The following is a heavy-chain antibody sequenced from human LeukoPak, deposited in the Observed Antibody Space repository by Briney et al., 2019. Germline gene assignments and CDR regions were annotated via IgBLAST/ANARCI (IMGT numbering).Heavy chain of an antibody. CDR1: GFTFSSYA. CDR2: ISGSGGST. D-gene: IGHD1-26*01. V-gene: IGHV3-23*01. Sequence: GGSLRLSCAASGFTFSSYAMSWVPQAPGKGLEWVSAISGSGGSTYYADSVKGRFTISRDNSKNTLYLQMNSLRAEDTAVYYRAKDSPRVGDTAHSDDYWGQGTLVTVSS. J-gene: IGHJ4*02. CDR3: AKDSPRVGDTAHSDDY.